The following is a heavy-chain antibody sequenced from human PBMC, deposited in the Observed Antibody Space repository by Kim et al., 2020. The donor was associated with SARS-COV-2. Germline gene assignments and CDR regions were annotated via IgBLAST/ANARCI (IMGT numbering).Heavy chain of an antibody. D-gene: IGHD3-10*01. CDR1: GFTFSSYV. J-gene: IGHJ4*02. V-gene: IGHV3-33*01. CDR2: IWYDGSNE. CDR3: ARDSGYSLSGSYPPPFDY. Sequence: GGSLRLSCAASGFTFSSYVLHWVRQAPGKGLEWVAVIWYDGSNEYSADSVKGRFTISRDNSKNTLYLQMNSLRVEDTAVYYCARDSGYSLSGSYPPPFDYWGQGTLVTVSS.